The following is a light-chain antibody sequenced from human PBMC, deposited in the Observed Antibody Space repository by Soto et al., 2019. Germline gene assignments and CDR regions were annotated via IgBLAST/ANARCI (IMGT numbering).Light chain of an antibody. CDR1: QSAGSTY. V-gene: IGKV3-20*01. CDR2: GSS. CDR3: QQYVNSPWT. J-gene: IGKJ1*01. Sequence: EIVMTQSPATLSVSPGETASLSCRASQSAGSTYLAWYQQKPGQAPRLLIYGSSRRATGIPDRFSGSGSGTDFALTISRLEPEDFAVYYCQQYVNSPWTFGQGTKVDIK.